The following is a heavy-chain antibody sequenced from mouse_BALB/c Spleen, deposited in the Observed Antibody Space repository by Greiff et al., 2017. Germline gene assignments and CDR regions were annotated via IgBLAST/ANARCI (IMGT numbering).Heavy chain of an antibody. V-gene: IGHV5-17*02. J-gene: IGHJ3*01. CDR1: GFTFSSFG. CDR2: ISSGSSTI. Sequence: EVKLVESGGGLVQPGGSRKLSRAASGFTFSSFGMHWVRQAPEKGLEWVAYISSGSSTIYYADTVKGRFTISRDNPKNTLFLQMTSLRSEDTAMYYCATGSPWFAYWGQGTLVTVSA. CDR3: ATGSPWFAY. D-gene: IGHD1-1*01.